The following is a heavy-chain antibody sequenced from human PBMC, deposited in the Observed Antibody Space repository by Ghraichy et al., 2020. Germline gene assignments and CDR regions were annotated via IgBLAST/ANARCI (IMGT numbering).Heavy chain of an antibody. D-gene: IGHD2-15*01. CDR2: IIPIFGTA. Sequence: SVKVSCKASGGAFSNYAFSWVRQAPGQGLEWVGGIIPIFGTANYAQDFQGRVTITADESTSTAYMELSSLRSEDTAMYYCARSPGCSAGSCYFYGMDVWGQGTTVTVSS. CDR3: ARSPGCSAGSCYFYGMDV. V-gene: IGHV1-69*13. J-gene: IGHJ6*02. CDR1: GGAFSNYA.